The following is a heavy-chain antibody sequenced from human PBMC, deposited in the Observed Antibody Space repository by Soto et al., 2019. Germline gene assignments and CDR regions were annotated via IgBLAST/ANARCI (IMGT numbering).Heavy chain of an antibody. Sequence: PGGSLRLSCAASGFTFSSYAMHWVRRAPGKGLEWVAVISYDGSNKYYADSVKGRFTISRDNSKNTLYLQMNSLRAEDTAVYYCARDNRGWEWLLVHYYFDYWGQGKLVNVS. J-gene: IGHJ4*02. CDR2: ISYDGSNK. CDR3: ARDNRGWEWLLVHYYFDY. CDR1: GFTFSSYA. V-gene: IGHV3-30-3*01. D-gene: IGHD3-3*01.